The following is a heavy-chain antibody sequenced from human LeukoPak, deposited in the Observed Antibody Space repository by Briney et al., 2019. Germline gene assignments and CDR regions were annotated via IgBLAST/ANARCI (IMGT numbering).Heavy chain of an antibody. CDR2: IYYSGST. V-gene: IGHV4-39*01. J-gene: IGHJ1*01. CDR3: ARLSTMKQTIQH. D-gene: IGHD3-22*01. Sequence: PSENLSLTCTVSGGSISSSSYYWGWIRQPPGKGLEWIGSIYYSGSTYYNPSLKSRVTISVDTSKNQFSLKLSSVTAADTAVYYCARLSTMKQTIQHWGQGTLVTVSS. CDR1: GGSISSSSYY.